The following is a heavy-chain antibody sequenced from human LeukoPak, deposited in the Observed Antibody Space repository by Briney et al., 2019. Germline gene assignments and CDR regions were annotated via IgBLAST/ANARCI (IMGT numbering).Heavy chain of an antibody. CDR2: INPSPGST. Sequence: ASVKVSCKASGYTFTNYYMQWVRQAPGQGLEWIGIINPSPGSTTYALKFQGRVTMTRDTSTSTVYMELSSLRSEDTAVYYCTRGGLLQKYNCFDPWGQGTLVTVSS. D-gene: IGHD3-10*01. V-gene: IGHV1-46*01. J-gene: IGHJ5*02. CDR1: GYTFTNYY. CDR3: TRGGLLQKYNCFDP.